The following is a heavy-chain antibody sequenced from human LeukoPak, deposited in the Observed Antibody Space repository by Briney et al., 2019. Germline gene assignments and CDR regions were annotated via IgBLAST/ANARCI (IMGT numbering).Heavy chain of an antibody. J-gene: IGHJ3*02. V-gene: IGHV3-23*01. D-gene: IGHD4-17*01. CDR3: VKAGYGDYSSNI. Sequence: GGSLRLSCAASGFTFSTYAMSWVRQAPGKGLEWVSAISGSGGSTYYADSVKGRFTISRDNSKNTLYLQMNSLRAEDTAVYYCVKAGYGDYSSNIWGQGTMVTVSS. CDR2: ISGSGGST. CDR1: GFTFSTYA.